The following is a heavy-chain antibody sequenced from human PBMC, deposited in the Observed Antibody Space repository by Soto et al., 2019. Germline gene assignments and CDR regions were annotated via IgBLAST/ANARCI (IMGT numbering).Heavy chain of an antibody. CDR2: INPNSGGT. Sequence: ASGKVSCEASGYTFTGSYMPWVRQAPGQGLEWMGWINPNSGGTNYAQKFQGRVTMTRDTTISPAYMEVSRLRSDGMAVYCCARGPSYDFCIVSQFDYWGQ. V-gene: IGHV1-2*02. D-gene: IGHD3-3*01. J-gene: IGHJ4*02. CDR1: GYTFTGSY. CDR3: ARGPSYDFCIVSQFDY.